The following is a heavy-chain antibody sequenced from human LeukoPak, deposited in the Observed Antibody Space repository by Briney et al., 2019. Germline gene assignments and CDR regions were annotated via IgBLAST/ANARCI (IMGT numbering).Heavy chain of an antibody. V-gene: IGHV3-30-3*01. J-gene: IGHJ6*02. CDR3: ARDLDIVVVPAAMYYYYGMDV. CDR1: GFTFSSYA. D-gene: IGHD2-2*03. Sequence: PGGPLRLSCAASGFTFSSYAMHWVRQAPGKGLEWVAVISYDGSNKYYADSVKGRFTISRDNSKNTLYLQMNSLRAEDTAVYYCARDLDIVVVPAAMYYYYGMDVWGQGTTVTVSS. CDR2: ISYDGSNK.